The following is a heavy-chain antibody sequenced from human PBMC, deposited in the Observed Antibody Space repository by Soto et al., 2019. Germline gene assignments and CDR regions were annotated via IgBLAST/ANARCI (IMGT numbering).Heavy chain of an antibody. Sequence: QVQLVQSGAEVKKSGSSVRVSCKASGGTFNSYTLSWVRQAPGQRLEWVGRIIPMLSMSTYAQKFQGRVSIIADKSTKTVYLDLSSLRSDDTAIYYSATSYGSGSRPFDYWGQGTLVTVSS. V-gene: IGHV1-69*02. CDR3: ATSYGSGSRPFDY. D-gene: IGHD3-10*01. CDR1: GGTFNSYT. CDR2: IIPMLSMS. J-gene: IGHJ4*02.